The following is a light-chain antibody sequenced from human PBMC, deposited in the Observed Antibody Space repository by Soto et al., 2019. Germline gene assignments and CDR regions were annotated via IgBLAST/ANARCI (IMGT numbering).Light chain of an antibody. CDR2: AAS. CDR1: QSISTD. J-gene: IGKJ1*01. Sequence: DIQMTQSPSSLSASVGDRVTITCRASQSISTDLNWYQQKPGKAPKLLIYAASTLNSGVPARFSGSGSGTDFTLTISSLQSEDFATYHCQQSYSTAWTFGQGTKVEIK. V-gene: IGKV1-39*01. CDR3: QQSYSTAWT.